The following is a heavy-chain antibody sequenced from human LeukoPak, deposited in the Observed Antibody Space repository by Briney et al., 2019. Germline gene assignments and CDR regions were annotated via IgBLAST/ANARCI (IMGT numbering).Heavy chain of an antibody. J-gene: IGHJ3*02. V-gene: IGHV1-2*02. D-gene: IGHD6-19*01. CDR2: INPNSGGT. CDR3: ARPRRSSGFDAFDI. CDR1: GYTFTGYY. Sequence: ASVKVSCKGSGYTFTGYYMHWVRQAPGQGLEWMGWINPNSGGTNYAQKFQGRVTMTRDTSISTAYMELSRLRSDDTAVYYCARPRRSSGFDAFDIWGQGTMVTVSS.